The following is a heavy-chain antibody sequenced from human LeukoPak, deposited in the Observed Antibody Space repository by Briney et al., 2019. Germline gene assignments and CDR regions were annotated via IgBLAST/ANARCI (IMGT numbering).Heavy chain of an antibody. V-gene: IGHV3-30*04. J-gene: IGHJ3*02. CDR2: ISYDGSNK. Sequence: LGLFCGFWGYIFRIYAVLGVRGASAKGWVEGTVISYDGSNKLCADSVKGRLTISRDNAKNTLYLHMNSLRAEDTAVYYCARAPVSGYYRVGGFDICCQGTIAPVSA. CDR3: ARAPVSGYYRVGGFDI. CDR1: GYIFRIYA. D-gene: IGHD3-22*01.